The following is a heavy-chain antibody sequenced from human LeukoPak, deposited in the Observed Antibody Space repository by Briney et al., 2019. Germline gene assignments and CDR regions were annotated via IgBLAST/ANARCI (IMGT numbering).Heavy chain of an antibody. V-gene: IGHV3-23*01. Sequence: GGSLRLSCAASGFMFSNYAMNWVRQAPGKGLEWVSVISGSGDTTHYADSVKGRLTISRDNSKNTLYLQMNSLRVEDTAVYYCAKDRGGYCSSTSCQDAFDIWGQGTMVTVSS. CDR1: GFMFSNYA. CDR3: AKDRGGYCSSTSCQDAFDI. D-gene: IGHD2-2*01. CDR2: ISGSGDTT. J-gene: IGHJ3*02.